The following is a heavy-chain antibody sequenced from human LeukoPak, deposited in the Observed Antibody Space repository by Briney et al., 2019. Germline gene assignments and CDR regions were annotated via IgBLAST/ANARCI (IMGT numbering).Heavy chain of an antibody. CDR2: ISYDGSNK. CDR1: GFTFSSYA. Sequence: GGSLRLSCAASGFTFSSYAMHWVRDAPGKGLEWVAVISYDGSNKYYAGSVKGRFTISRDNSKNTLYLQMNSLRAEDTAVYYCARVRGYSGSYFDYWGQGTLVTVSS. D-gene: IGHD5-18*01. CDR3: ARVRGYSGSYFDY. V-gene: IGHV3-30*04. J-gene: IGHJ4*02.